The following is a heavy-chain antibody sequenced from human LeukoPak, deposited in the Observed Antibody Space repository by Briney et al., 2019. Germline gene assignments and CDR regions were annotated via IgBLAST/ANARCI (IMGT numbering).Heavy chain of an antibody. D-gene: IGHD3-10*01. Sequence: PSETLSLTCTVSGGSPSPYYWSWLRQPPGKGLEWIGYISYSGSTKNNPSLKSRVTISVDTSKNQVSLKMTSVTAADTAVYYCAKEGAESFPDAFDIWGQGTMITVSS. V-gene: IGHV4-59*01. CDR3: AKEGAESFPDAFDI. CDR2: ISYSGST. J-gene: IGHJ3*02. CDR1: GGSPSPYY.